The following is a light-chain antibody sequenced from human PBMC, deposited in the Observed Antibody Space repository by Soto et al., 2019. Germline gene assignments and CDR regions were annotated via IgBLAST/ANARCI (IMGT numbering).Light chain of an antibody. Sequence: QSVLTQPPSVSGAPGQRVTISCTGSSSNIGAGCDVHWYRQLPGTAPKLLIYGNSNRPSGVPDRFSGSKSGTSASLAITGLQAEDEADYYCQSYDRGLSDHVFGTGTKVTVL. CDR3: QSYDRGLSDHV. V-gene: IGLV1-40*01. CDR2: GNS. J-gene: IGLJ1*01. CDR1: SSNIGAGCD.